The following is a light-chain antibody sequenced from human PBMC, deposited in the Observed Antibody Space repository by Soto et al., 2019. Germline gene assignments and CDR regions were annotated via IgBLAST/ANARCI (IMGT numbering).Light chain of an antibody. V-gene: IGKV4-1*01. CDR1: QSVLYSSKDKNY. Sequence: DIVMTQSPDSLTVSLGERATVNCKSSQSVLYSSKDKNYLAWYQQKPGQPPRLLIYWATSRDSGVPDRFSGSGSGTDFTLTISSLQADDVAVYYCQQYYTPPWTFGRGTKVEIK. J-gene: IGKJ1*01. CDR2: WAT. CDR3: QQYYTPPWT.